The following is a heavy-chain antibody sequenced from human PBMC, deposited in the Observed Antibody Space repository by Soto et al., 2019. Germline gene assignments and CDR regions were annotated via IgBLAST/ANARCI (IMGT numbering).Heavy chain of an antibody. V-gene: IGHV4-39*01. CDR1: GGSISSSSYY. CDR3: ARLSGYYDILTGYYKCHFDY. D-gene: IGHD3-9*01. Sequence: TSETLSLTCTVSGGSISSSSYYWGWIRQPPGKGLEWIGSIYYSGSTYYNPSLKSRVTISVDTSKNQLSLKLSSVTAADTAVYYCARLSGYYDILTGYYKCHFDYWGQGTLVTVSS. CDR2: IYYSGST. J-gene: IGHJ4*02.